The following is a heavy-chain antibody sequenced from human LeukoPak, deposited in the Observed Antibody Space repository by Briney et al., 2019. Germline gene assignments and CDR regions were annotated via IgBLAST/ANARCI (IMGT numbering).Heavy chain of an antibody. CDR1: GYSFTDYY. Sequence: GASVKVSCKTSGYSFTDYYMHWVRQAPGQGLEWMGWINPNSGGTSSAQKIQGRVTMTRDTSITTVYMEVRWLTSDDTAIYYCARADRLHGGPYLIGPWGQGTLVTVSS. CDR3: ARADRLHGGPYLIGP. D-gene: IGHD2-21*01. J-gene: IGHJ5*02. CDR2: INPNSGGT. V-gene: IGHV1-2*02.